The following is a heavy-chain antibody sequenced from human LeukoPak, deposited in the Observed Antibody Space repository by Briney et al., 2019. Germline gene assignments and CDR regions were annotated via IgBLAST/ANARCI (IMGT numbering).Heavy chain of an antibody. D-gene: IGHD3-10*01. J-gene: IGHJ4*02. V-gene: IGHV1-2*02. CDR3: ARVGDYVSGSYLPY. Sequence: ASVKVSCKASAYMFTDYYIHWVRQAPGQGLEWMGWSNPNSGVTNLAQKFQGRVSMTRDTSIRTAYMELTSLTSDDTAVYYCARVGDYVSGSYLPYWGQGTLVTVSS. CDR1: AYMFTDYY. CDR2: SNPNSGVT.